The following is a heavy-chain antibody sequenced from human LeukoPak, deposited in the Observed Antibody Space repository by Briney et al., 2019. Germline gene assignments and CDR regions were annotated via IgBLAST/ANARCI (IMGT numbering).Heavy chain of an antibody. J-gene: IGHJ4*02. CDR3: AGARGYSYGPADY. CDR1: GGTFSSYA. D-gene: IGHD5-18*01. CDR2: IIPIFGTA. Sequence: GASVKVSCKASGGTFSSYAISWVRQAPGQGLEWMGGIIPIFGTANYAQKFQGRVTITTDESTSTAYMELSSLRSEDTAVYYCAGARGYSYGPADYWGQGTLFTVSS. V-gene: IGHV1-69*05.